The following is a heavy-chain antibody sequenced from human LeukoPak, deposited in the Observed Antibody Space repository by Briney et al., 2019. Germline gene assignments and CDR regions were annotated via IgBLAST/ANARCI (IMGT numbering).Heavy chain of an antibody. J-gene: IGHJ4*02. Sequence: PGGSLRLSCAASGFTVSSNYMSWVRQAPGKGLEWVANIKQDGSEKYYVDSVKGRFTISRDYAKNSLNLQMNSLRAEDTAVYYCARVATCGSGSYCPDYWGQGTLVTVSS. CDR2: IKQDGSEK. CDR1: GFTVSSNY. V-gene: IGHV3-7*01. CDR3: ARVATCGSGSYCPDY. D-gene: IGHD3-10*01.